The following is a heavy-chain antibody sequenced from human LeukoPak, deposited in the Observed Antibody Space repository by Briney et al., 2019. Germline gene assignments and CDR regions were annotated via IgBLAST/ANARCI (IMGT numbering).Heavy chain of an antibody. CDR3: ARATYYYDSIGYYQSDY. CDR1: GFTFSSYA. Sequence: PGGSLRLSCAASGFTFSSYAMSWVRQAPGKGLEWVSAISGSGGSTYYADSVKGRFTISRDNAKNSLYLQMNSLRAEDTAVYYCARATYYYDSIGYYQSDYWGQGTLVTVSS. CDR2: ISGSGGST. D-gene: IGHD3-22*01. V-gene: IGHV3-23*01. J-gene: IGHJ4*02.